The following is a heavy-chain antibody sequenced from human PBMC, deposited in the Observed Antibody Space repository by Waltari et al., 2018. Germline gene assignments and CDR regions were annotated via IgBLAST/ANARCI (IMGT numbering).Heavy chain of an antibody. V-gene: IGHV4-34*01. CDR2: INQNGMI. J-gene: IGHJ4*02. CDR1: RASLIGYY. CDR3: ARGRQWPHLGY. D-gene: IGHD7-27*01. Sequence: QVHLQQWGAGPLKPSETLSLPCAVNRASLIGYYWNWIRKTPGKGMEWIGEINQNGMINYNPSLRSRVTTSVDSSNHQFSLRLSSVTVADTGVYYCARGRQWPHLGYWGKGPLVIVSS.